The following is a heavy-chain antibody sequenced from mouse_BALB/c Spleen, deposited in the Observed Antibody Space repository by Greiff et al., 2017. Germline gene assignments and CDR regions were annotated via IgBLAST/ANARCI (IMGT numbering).Heavy chain of an antibody. V-gene: IGHV1-83*01. Sequence: VQLQQSGPELVKPGASVKISCKASGYTFTDYNMHWVKQSHGKSLEWIGWIFPGSGNTKYNEKFKGKATLTADTSSSTAYMQLSSLTSEDSAVYFCARSFITTVVAHFDYWGQGTTLTVSS. CDR1: YTFTDYNM. CDR2: FPGSGNTK. J-gene: IGHJ2*01. D-gene: IGHD1-1*01. CDR3: RSFITTVVAHFDY.